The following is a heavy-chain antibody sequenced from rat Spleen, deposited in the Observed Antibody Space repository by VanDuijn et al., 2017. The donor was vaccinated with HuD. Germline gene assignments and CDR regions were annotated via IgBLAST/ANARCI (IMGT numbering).Heavy chain of an antibody. CDR3: ARGPRYYDGYYGRFDY. J-gene: IGHJ2*01. CDR1: GFSLSSYG. V-gene: IGHV2-30*01. D-gene: IGHD1-12*03. CDR2: IWTGGST. Sequence: QVQLKESGPGLVQPSQTLSLTCTVSGFSLSSYGVIWVRQPPGKGLEWMGVIWTGGSTDYNSALKSRLSISRDTSKSQVFLKMNSLQTEDIATYYCARGPRYYDGYYGRFDYWGQGVMVTVSS.